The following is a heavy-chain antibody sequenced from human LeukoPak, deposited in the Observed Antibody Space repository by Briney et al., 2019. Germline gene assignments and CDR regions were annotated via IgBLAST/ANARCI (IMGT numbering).Heavy chain of an antibody. D-gene: IGHD3-22*01. CDR1: GFTFDSNV. J-gene: IGHJ2*01. Sequence: PAGSLSLYCAAAGFTFDSNVRTWLRPAPGLGLEWVSDITIAGARTDFADSVRGRFTTSRDNPRRSVSLRRQSLGVADTALCYSVKVFRTGYYDDGLRSFDVWGRGSLVTVSS. CDR3: VKVFRTGYYDDGLRSFDV. CDR2: ITIAGART. V-gene: IGHV3-23*01.